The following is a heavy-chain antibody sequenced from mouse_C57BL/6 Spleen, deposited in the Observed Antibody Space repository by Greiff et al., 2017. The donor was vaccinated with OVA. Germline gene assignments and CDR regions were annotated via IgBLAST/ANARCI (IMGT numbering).Heavy chain of an antibody. Sequence: EVQLQESGPGLVKPSQSLSLTCSVTGYSITSGYYWNWIRQFPGNKLEWMGYISYDGSNNYNPSLKNRISITRDTSKNQFFLKLNSVTTEDTATDYCASGGILRPHWYFDVWGTGTTVTVSS. CDR2: ISYDGSN. V-gene: IGHV3-6*01. CDR3: ASGGILRPHWYFDV. D-gene: IGHD1-2*01. J-gene: IGHJ1*03. CDR1: GYSITSGYY.